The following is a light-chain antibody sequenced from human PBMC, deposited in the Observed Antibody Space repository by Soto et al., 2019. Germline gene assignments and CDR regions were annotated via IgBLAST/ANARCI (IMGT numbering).Light chain of an antibody. V-gene: IGKV3-20*01. J-gene: IGKJ1*01. CDR1: QSVSSSY. CDR2: GAS. CDR3: QQYGSSPTWT. Sequence: EIVLTQSPGTLSLSPGERATLSCRASQSVSSSYLAWYQQKPGQAPRLLIYGASSRATGIPDRFSGSGSGTAFTPTISRLEPEDFAVYYCQQYGSSPTWTFGQGTKVEIK.